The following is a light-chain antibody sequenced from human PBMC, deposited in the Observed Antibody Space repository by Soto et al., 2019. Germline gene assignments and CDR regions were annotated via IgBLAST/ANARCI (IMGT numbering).Light chain of an antibody. CDR1: QSVSSN. V-gene: IGKV3-15*01. CDR3: QQYNNWPPWT. CDR2: GAS. Sequence: EIVMTQSPATLSVSHGERATLSCRASQSVSSNLAWYQQKPGQAPRLLIYGASTRATGIPARFSGSGSGTEFTLTISSLQSEDFAVYFCQQYNNWPPWTFGQGTKVDVK. J-gene: IGKJ1*01.